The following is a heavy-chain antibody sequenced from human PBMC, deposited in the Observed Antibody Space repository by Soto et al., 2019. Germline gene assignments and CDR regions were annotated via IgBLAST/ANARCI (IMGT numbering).Heavy chain of an antibody. CDR2: IYYSGST. D-gene: IGHD6-13*01. V-gene: IGHV4-61*01. Sequence: SETLSLTCTVSGGSVSSGSYYWSWIRQPPGKGLEWIGYIYYSGSTNYNPSLKSRVTMSVDTSKNQFSLKLSSVTAADTAVYYCARDQRLAAGHVAGFYSDGMDVWGQGTTVTVSS. CDR3: ARDQRLAAGHVAGFYSDGMDV. CDR1: GGSVSSGSYY. J-gene: IGHJ6*02.